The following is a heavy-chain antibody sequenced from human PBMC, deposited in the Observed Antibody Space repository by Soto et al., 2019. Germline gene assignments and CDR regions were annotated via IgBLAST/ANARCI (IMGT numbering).Heavy chain of an antibody. V-gene: IGHV4-38-2*01. CDR1: GYSISSGHS. J-gene: IGHJ6*02. CDR2: IFHTGST. Sequence: SETLSLTCAVSGYSISSGHSWGWIRQPPGKGLEWIGSIFHTGSTYYNPSLKSRVTLSVDTSRNQFSLKLSSVTAADTAVYFCATLPRLDGMDVWGQGTTVTVSS. CDR3: ATLPRLDGMDV. D-gene: IGHD6-25*01.